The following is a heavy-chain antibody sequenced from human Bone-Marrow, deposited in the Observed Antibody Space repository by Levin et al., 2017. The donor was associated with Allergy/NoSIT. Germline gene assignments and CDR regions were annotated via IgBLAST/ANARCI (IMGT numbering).Heavy chain of an antibody. J-gene: IGHJ5*02. CDR1: GGTFSSYA. CDR3: ARDHDGYLRAPGPNWFDP. Sequence: SVKVSCKASGGTFSSYAISWVRQAPGQGLEWMGGIIPIFGTANYAQKFQGRVTITADESTSTAYMELSSLRSEDTAVYYCARDHDGYLRAPGPNWFDPWGQGTLVTVSS. CDR2: IIPIFGTA. V-gene: IGHV1-69*13. D-gene: IGHD5-24*01.